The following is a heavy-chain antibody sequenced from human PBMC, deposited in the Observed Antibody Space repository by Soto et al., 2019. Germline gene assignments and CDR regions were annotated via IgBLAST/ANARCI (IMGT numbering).Heavy chain of an antibody. D-gene: IGHD1-1*01. CDR3: GRYNLLWFDP. V-gene: IGHV4-30-4*01. CDR1: GASISNPAYY. J-gene: IGHJ5*02. CDR2: IFYTGSA. Sequence: SETLSLTCSVSGASISNPAYYWGWVRQPPGGGLDFIGYIFYTGSACYNPSLKSRLTMSVDTSQNQFSLSLSSVTAADTAVYFCGRYNLLWFDPWGQGTLVTVSS.